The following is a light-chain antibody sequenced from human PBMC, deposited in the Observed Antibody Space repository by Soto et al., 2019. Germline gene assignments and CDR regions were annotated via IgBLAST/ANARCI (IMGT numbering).Light chain of an antibody. CDR2: DAS. Sequence: DIQMTQSPSTLSASVGYRFTITCRASQSISSWLAWYQQKPGKVPKLLIYDASSLESGVPSTFSGSGSGTEFTLTISSLQPDDFATYYCQQYNSLWTFGQGTKVDIK. CDR3: QQYNSLWT. CDR1: QSISSW. J-gene: IGKJ1*01. V-gene: IGKV1-5*01.